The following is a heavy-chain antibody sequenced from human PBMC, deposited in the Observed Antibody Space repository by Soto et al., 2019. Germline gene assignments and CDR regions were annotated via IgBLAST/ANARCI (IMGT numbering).Heavy chain of an antibody. CDR3: VRGSDGWSVMDV. Sequence: EVQLVESGGGLVQPGGSLSLSCATSGFTFTRHWMYWIRQTPGKGLVWVSRVSQSGSVTYYEDSVKGRFTISRDNARNTVYLQMNTVRAEDTGEYYCVRGSDGWSVMDVWGQGTTVTVSS. CDR2: VSQSGSVT. CDR1: GFTFTRHW. D-gene: IGHD3-3*01. V-gene: IGHV3-74*01. J-gene: IGHJ6*02.